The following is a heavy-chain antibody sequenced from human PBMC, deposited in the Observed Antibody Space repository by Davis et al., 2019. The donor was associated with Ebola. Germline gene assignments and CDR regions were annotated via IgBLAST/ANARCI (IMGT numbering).Heavy chain of an antibody. CDR3: ATWARAYYYYGMDV. Sequence: GSLKISCAGSGLTFSNYWMSWVRQAPGKGLEWVANIKEDGSEKYYVDSVKGRFTISRDNAKNSLYLEMNSLRAEDTAVYYCATWARAYYYYGMDVWGQGNPGHRPL. CDR2: IKEDGSEK. D-gene: IGHD3-16*01. J-gene: IGHJ6*02. CDR1: GLTFSNYW. V-gene: IGHV3-7*01.